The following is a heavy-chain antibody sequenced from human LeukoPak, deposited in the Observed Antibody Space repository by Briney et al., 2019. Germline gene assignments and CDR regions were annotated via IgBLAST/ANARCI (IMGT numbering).Heavy chain of an antibody. D-gene: IGHD3-10*01. CDR2: ISAYNGHT. CDR1: GGTFSSYA. Sequence: ASVKVSCKTSGGTFSSYAINWVRQAPGQGLEWLGWISAYNGHTRYTQKFQDRVTMTTDTSTSTAYMELRSLRSDDTAVYYCARETTYYGSGSCLYWGQGTLVTVSS. J-gene: IGHJ4*02. CDR3: ARETTYYGSGSCLY. V-gene: IGHV1-18*01.